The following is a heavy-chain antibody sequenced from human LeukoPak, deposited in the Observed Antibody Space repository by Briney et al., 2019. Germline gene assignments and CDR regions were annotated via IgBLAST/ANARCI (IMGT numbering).Heavy chain of an antibody. D-gene: IGHD3-10*01. J-gene: IGHJ4*02. CDR1: GYTFTSYY. Sequence: AAVRVSCKASGYTFTSYYMHWVRQAPGQGLEGMGIINPSGGSTSYAQKFQGRVTMTRDTSTSTLYMELSSLRSEDTAVYYCARAPVRQGYYFDYWGQGTLVTVSS. CDR3: ARAPVRQGYYFDY. CDR2: INPSGGST. V-gene: IGHV1-46*01.